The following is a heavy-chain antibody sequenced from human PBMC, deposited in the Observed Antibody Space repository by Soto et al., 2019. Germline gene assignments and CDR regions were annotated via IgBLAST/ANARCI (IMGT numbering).Heavy chain of an antibody. Sequence: SETLSLTCTVSGGSISSYYWSWIRQPPGKGLEWIGYIYYSGSTNYNPSLKSRVTISVDTSKNQFSLKLSSVTAADTAVYYCAREFRIYYDSSGYYQGSNYYYYYGMDVWGQGTTVTVSS. CDR2: IYYSGST. CDR3: AREFRIYYDSSGYYQGSNYYYYYGMDV. D-gene: IGHD3-22*01. J-gene: IGHJ6*02. V-gene: IGHV4-59*01. CDR1: GGSISSYY.